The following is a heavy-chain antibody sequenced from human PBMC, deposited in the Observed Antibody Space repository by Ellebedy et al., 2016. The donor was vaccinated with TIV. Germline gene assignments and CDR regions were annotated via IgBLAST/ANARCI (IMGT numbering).Heavy chain of an antibody. Sequence: PGGSLRLSCAASGFTFDDYAMHWVRQAPGKGLEWVSLISGDGGSTYYADSVKGRFTISRDNARDSLYLQMNSLRAEDTALYYCARGGYFDYFTSPTAYYFDYWGQGTPVTVSS. V-gene: IGHV3-43*02. J-gene: IGHJ4*02. CDR1: GFTFDDYA. CDR2: ISGDGGST. CDR3: ARGGYFDYFTSPTAYYFDY. D-gene: IGHD3-9*01.